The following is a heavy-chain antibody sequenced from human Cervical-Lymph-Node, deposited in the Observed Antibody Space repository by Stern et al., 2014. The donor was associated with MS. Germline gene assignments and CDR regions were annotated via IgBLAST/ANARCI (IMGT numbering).Heavy chain of an antibody. V-gene: IGHV3-30*03. D-gene: IGHD5-12*01. CDR1: GFTFSFSG. Sequence: VQLVASGGGVVQPGRSLRLSCAASGFTFSFSGMHWVRQAPGKGLEWVAVISYDGNTKYYADSVKGRFTISRDNSKNTLFLQMNSLRPEDTALYYCARERRYSAFSDLWGQGTLVTVSS. CDR3: ARERRYSAFSDL. J-gene: IGHJ5*02. CDR2: ISYDGNTK.